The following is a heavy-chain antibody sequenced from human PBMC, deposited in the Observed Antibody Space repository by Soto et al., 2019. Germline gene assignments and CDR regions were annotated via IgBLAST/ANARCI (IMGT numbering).Heavy chain of an antibody. CDR3: ATALGTSGWFDY. V-gene: IGHV1-18*01. CDR2: IRTSNGET. D-gene: IGHD6-25*01. Sequence: ASVKVSCKASAYTFTIYGISWVRQAPGQGPEWMGWIRTSNGETKYAQNFQGRVTMTTDTSTNTVFMDLRSLRSDDTAVYYCATALGTSGWFDYWGQGTLVTVSS. J-gene: IGHJ4*02. CDR1: AYTFTIYG.